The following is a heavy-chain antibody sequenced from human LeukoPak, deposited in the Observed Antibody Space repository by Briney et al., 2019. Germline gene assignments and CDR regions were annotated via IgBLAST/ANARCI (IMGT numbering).Heavy chain of an antibody. CDR3: VTSFWSAYYFAY. V-gene: IGHV4-39*01. CDR2: IYYSGGT. Sequence: SETLSLTCTVSGGSISGSISSSTYYWGWIRQPPGKGQEWIGNIYYSGGTYYNPSLKSRVTISVDTSKNQFSLKLNTVTAADTAVYYCVTSFWSAYYFAYWGQGSLVTVSS. D-gene: IGHD3-3*01. CDR1: GGSISGSISSSTYY. J-gene: IGHJ4*02.